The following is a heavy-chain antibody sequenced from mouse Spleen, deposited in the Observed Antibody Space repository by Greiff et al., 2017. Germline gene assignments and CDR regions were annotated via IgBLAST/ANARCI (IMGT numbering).Heavy chain of an antibody. D-gene: IGHD2-4*01. CDR1: GYTFTDYN. V-gene: IGHV1S29*02. J-gene: IGHJ3*01. CDR2: IYPYNGGT. Sequence: EVQLQQSGPELVKPGASVKISCKASGYTFTDYNMHWVKQSHGKSLEWIGYIYPYNGGTGYNQKFKSKATLTVDNSSSTAYMELRSLTSEDSAVYYCARERRTMITTGAWFAYWGQGTLVTVSA. CDR3: ARERRTMITTGAWFAY.